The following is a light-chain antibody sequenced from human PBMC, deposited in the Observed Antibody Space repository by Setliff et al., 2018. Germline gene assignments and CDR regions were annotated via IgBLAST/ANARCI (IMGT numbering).Light chain of an antibody. CDR1: SSDVGNYKD. CDR3: CSYAGGGTFYV. CDR2: EVT. J-gene: IGLJ1*01. V-gene: IGLV2-23*02. Sequence: QSALTQPASVSGSPGQSITISCTGSSSDVGNYKDVSWYQQHPGKAPKLIIYEVTKRPSGVSNRFSGSKSGNTASLTIFGPQAEDEADYYCCSYAGGGTFYVFGTGTKVTVL.